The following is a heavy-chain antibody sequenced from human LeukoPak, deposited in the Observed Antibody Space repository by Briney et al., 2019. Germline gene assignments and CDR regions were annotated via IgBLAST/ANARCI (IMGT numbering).Heavy chain of an antibody. CDR1: GFTFNSYA. CDR3: ARQLGYCSEGTCYFDS. Sequence: PGGSLRLSCVASGFTFNSYAMAWVRQAPVKGLEWVSSIASGRSPSYADSLKGRLTMSRDNAKNTLYLQMDNLRAEDTAIYYCARQLGYCSEGTCYFDSWGQGTQVAVSS. V-gene: IGHV3-23*05. J-gene: IGHJ4*02. D-gene: IGHD2-15*01. CDR2: IASGRSP.